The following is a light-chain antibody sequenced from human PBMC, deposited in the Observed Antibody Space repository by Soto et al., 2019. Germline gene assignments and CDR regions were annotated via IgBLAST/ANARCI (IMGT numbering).Light chain of an antibody. V-gene: IGKV1-6*01. J-gene: IGKJ1*01. CDR1: QNISDD. CDR2: GAS. Sequence: AIEMTQSPSSLSASVGDRVTITCRASQNISDDVGWYQQTPGQAPKLLISGASKWQSGVPARFSGSGSGAAFTLTISSLRPEDFATYYCLQNHNCPRTFGQGTKVEI. CDR3: LQNHNCPRT.